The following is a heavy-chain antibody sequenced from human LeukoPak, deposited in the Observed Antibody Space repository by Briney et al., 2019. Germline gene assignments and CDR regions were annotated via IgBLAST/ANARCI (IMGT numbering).Heavy chain of an antibody. CDR2: IKSKTDGGTT. CDR1: GFTFSSYS. V-gene: IGHV3-15*01. Sequence: GGSLRLSCAASGFTFSSYSMNWVRQGSGKGLEWVGRIKSKTDGGTTDYAAPVKGGFTISRDDSKNILYLQMNSLKIEDTAVYYCSTGRLDYWGQGTLVTVSS. J-gene: IGHJ4*02. CDR3: STGRLDY.